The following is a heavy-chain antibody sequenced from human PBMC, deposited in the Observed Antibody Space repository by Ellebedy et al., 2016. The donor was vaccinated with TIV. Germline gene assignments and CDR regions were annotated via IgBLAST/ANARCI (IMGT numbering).Heavy chain of an antibody. Sequence: GGSLRLXXAASGFNFRAYGFNWVRQAPGKGLEWLAYISTSQTTIYYSDSVRGRFTISRDNSKNSLYLQMNNLRADDTAVYYCAKDMSFGEYDALDMWGQGTTVTVSS. V-gene: IGHV3-48*04. CDR2: ISTSQTTI. J-gene: IGHJ3*02. CDR1: GFNFRAYG. CDR3: AKDMSFGEYDALDM. D-gene: IGHD4-17*01.